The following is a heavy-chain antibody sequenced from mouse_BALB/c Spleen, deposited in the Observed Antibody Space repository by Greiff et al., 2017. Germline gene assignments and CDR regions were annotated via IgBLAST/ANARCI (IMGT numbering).Heavy chain of an antibody. CDR3: AREDGYDRRAMDY. CDR2: ISTYYGDA. J-gene: IGHJ4*01. V-gene: IGHV1S137*01. Sequence: QLQQSGAELVRPGVSVKISCKGSGYTFTDYAMHWVKQSHAKSLEWIGVISTYYGDASYNQKFKGKATMTVDKSSSTAYMELARLTSEDSAIYYCAREDGYDRRAMDYWGQGTSVTVSS. CDR1: GYTFTDYA. D-gene: IGHD2-2*01.